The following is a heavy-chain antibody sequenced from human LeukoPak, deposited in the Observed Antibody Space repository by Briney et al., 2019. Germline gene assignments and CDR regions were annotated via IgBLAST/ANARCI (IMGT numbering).Heavy chain of an antibody. CDR3: ARDLYDSSGYYDY. Sequence: PSETLSLTCTVSGGSISSGSYYWSWIRQPAGKGLKWIGRIYTSGSTNYNPSLKSRVTISVDTSKNQFSLKLSSVTAADTAVYYCARDLYDSSGYYDYWGQGTLVTVSS. D-gene: IGHD3-22*01. J-gene: IGHJ4*02. V-gene: IGHV4-61*02. CDR1: GGSISSGSYY. CDR2: IYTSGST.